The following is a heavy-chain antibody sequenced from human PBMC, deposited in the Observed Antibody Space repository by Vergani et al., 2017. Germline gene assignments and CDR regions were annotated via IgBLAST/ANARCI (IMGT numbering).Heavy chain of an antibody. CDR1: NYTFIDYG. CDR3: AIGGRYSASWAPFDY. D-gene: IGHD6-13*01. J-gene: IGHJ4*02. CDR2: ISAYNGNT. V-gene: IGHV1-18*01. Sequence: QVQLVQSEAEVKKPEASVKVSCKASNYTFIDYGISWVRQAPGQGLEWMGWISAYNGNTNYAPKFQGRVTMTTDTTTSTAYMDLSSLTSDDTAVYYCAIGGRYSASWAPFDYWGQGTLVTVSS.